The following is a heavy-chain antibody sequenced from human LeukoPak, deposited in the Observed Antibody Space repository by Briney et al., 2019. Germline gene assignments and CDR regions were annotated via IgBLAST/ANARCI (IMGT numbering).Heavy chain of an antibody. Sequence: ASVKVSCKASGYTFTSYDINWVRQATGQGLEWMGWMNPNSGNTGYAQKFQGRVTMTRNTSISTAYMELSSLRSEDTAVYYCAAVGTANYYDSSGYPLDYWGQGTLVTVSS. V-gene: IGHV1-8*01. CDR2: MNPNSGNT. D-gene: IGHD3-22*01. CDR3: AAVGTANYYDSSGYPLDY. J-gene: IGHJ4*02. CDR1: GYTFTSYD.